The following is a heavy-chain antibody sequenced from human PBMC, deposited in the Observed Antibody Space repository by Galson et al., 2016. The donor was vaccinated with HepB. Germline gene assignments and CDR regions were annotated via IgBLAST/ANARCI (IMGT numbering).Heavy chain of an antibody. CDR2: INTGDGKT. V-gene: IGHV1-3*04. D-gene: IGHD2-21*01. Sequence: SVKVSCKASGHSFTSNIVHWVRQAPGQRLEWMGWINTGDGKTRYSQNFQARLNFISDTSGSTAYMQLSSLTSEDTAVYYCSTDLGTISWCGWLDPWGQGTLVTVSS. CDR3: STDLGTISWCGWLDP. CDR1: GHSFTSNI. J-gene: IGHJ5*02.